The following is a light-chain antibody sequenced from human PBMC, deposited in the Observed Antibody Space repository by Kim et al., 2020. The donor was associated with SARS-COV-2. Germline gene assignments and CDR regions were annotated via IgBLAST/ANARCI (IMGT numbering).Light chain of an antibody. Sequence: DIQMTQSPSTLSASIGDRVTITSRASQTINNYLAWYQQKPGKAPKLLISGVSNLESGVPSRFSGSGSGTEFTLTISSLQPDDFATYHCQQYNTFPPSFGQGTKLEI. J-gene: IGKJ2*01. CDR3: QQYNTFPPS. V-gene: IGKV1-5*01. CDR1: QTINNY. CDR2: GVS.